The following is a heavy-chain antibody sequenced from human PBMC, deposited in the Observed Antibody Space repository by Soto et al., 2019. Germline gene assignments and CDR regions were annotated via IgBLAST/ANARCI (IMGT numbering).Heavy chain of an antibody. J-gene: IGHJ5*02. V-gene: IGHV4-38-2*02. CDR1: GYSISSGYY. CDR3: ARDRPADITIFGVVIQTNWFDP. CDR2: IYHSGST. Sequence: SETLSLTCAVSGYSISSGYYWGWIRQPPGKGREWIGSIYHSGSTYYNPSLKSRVTISVDTSKNQFSLKLSSVTAADTAVYYCARDRPADITIFGVVIQTNWFDPWGQGTLVTVS. D-gene: IGHD3-3*01.